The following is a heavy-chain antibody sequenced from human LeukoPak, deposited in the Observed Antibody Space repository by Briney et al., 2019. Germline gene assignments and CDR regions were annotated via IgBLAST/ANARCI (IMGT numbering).Heavy chain of an antibody. CDR1: GFTFSSYG. CDR3: AKGGRVAVAGTSFDY. J-gene: IGHJ4*02. D-gene: IGHD6-19*01. Sequence: GGSLRLSCAASGFTFSSYGMSWVRQAPGKGLEWVSAISGSGGSTYYADSVKGRFTISRDNSKNTLYLQMNSLRAEDTAVYYCAKGGRVAVAGTSFDYWGQGTLVTVSS. CDR2: ISGSGGST. V-gene: IGHV3-23*01.